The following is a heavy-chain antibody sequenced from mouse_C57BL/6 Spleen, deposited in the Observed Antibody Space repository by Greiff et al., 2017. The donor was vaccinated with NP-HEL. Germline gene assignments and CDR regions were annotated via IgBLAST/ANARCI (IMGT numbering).Heavy chain of an antibody. CDR3: ARYYYGSSYDY. D-gene: IGHD1-1*01. CDR1: GYAFSSYW. V-gene: IGHV1-80*01. CDR2: IYPGDGDT. Sequence: QVQLQQSGAELVKPGASVKISCKASGYAFSSYWMNWVKQRPGTGLEWIGQIYPGDGDTNYNGKFKGKATLTADKSSSTAYMQLSSLTSEDSAVYFCARYYYGSSYDYWGQGTTLTVSS. J-gene: IGHJ2*01.